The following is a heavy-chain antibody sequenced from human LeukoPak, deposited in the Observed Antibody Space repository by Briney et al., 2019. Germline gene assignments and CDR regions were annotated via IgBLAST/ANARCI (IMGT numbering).Heavy chain of an antibody. J-gene: IGHJ4*02. D-gene: IGHD3-16*02. CDR3: AKERFMITFGGVLED. Sequence: GGSLRLSCAASGFTFSSYGMHWVRQAPGKGLEWVAVISYDGSNKYYADSVKGRFTISRDNSKNTLYLQMNSLRAEDTAVYYCAKERFMITFGGVLEDWGQGTLVTVSS. CDR2: ISYDGSNK. V-gene: IGHV3-30*18. CDR1: GFTFSSYG.